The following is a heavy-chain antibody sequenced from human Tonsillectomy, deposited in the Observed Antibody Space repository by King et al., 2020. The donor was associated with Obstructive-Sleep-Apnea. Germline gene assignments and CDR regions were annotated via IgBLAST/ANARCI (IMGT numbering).Heavy chain of an antibody. CDR1: GFTSNTYY. CDR2: ITVSGANK. Sequence: VQLVESGGGLAQTGGSLRLSCAASGFTSNTYYMGWVRQAPGKGLEWVSLITVSGANKFYADSVKGRFTISRDKSNNPLHLQMNSLRDEDTAVYYCASSSLQDTSGSYLSHHFNHWGQGTLVAVSS. D-gene: IGHD3-10*01. V-gene: IGHV3-23*04. CDR3: ASSSLQDTSGSYLSHHFNH. J-gene: IGHJ5*02.